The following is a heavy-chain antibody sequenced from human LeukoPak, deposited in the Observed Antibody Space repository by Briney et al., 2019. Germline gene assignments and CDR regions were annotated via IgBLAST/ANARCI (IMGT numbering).Heavy chain of an antibody. CDR2: ISGTGGST. CDR1: GFTFSDYA. J-gene: IGHJ3*02. V-gene: IGHV3-23*01. CDR3: AKGRRWGAEDAFDI. D-gene: IGHD1-14*01. Sequence: PGGSLRLSCAASGFTFSDYAMSWVRQAPGKGLEWVSAISGTGGSTWYADSVKGRVTISRDNSKNTLYLQMNSLRAEDTAVYYCAKGRRWGAEDAFDIWGQGTMVTVSS.